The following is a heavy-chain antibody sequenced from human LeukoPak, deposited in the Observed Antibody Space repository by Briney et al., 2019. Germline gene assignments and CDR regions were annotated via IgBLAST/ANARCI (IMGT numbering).Heavy chain of an antibody. D-gene: IGHD6-19*01. CDR1: GGTFSSYA. V-gene: IGHV1-69*13. CDR2: IIPIFGTA. CDR3: ARGGTDSSGWLNYYYGMDV. J-gene: IGHJ6*04. Sequence: ASVKVSCLASGGTFSSYAISGVRQAPGQGLEWMGGIIPIFGTANYAQKFQGRVTITADESTSTAYMELSSLRSEDTAVYYCARGGTDSSGWLNYYYGMDVWGKGTTVTVSS.